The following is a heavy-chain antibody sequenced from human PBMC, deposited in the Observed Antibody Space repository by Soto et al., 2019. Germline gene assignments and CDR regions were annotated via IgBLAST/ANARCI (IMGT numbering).Heavy chain of an antibody. V-gene: IGHV4-59*08. D-gene: IGHD1-26*01. CDR1: GDSIGTYN. CDR2: IYSNGGT. CDR3: VRQGIGALHGLVDV. Sequence: QVQLQASGPGLVKPSDTLSLTCTVSGDSIGTYNWGWIRQPPGKRLEWIGYIYSNGGTSYNPALRSRVTISAATSTNQFSLRLSSVTAADAAVYYCVRQGIGALHGLVDVWGQGTTVTVSS. J-gene: IGHJ6*02.